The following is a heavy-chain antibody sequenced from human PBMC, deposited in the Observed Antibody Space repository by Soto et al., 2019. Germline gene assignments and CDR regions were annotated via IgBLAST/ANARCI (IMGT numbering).Heavy chain of an antibody. CDR1: GGSISSSSYY. Sequence: QLQLQESGPGLVKPSETLSLTCTVSGGSISSSSYYWGWIRQPPGKGLEWIGSIYYSGSTYYNPSLKSRVTISVDTSKNQFSLKLSSVTAADTAVYYCARHGTPRGYGSGPRWDYWGQGTLVTVSS. CDR3: ARHGTPRGYGSGPRWDY. CDR2: IYYSGST. J-gene: IGHJ4*02. V-gene: IGHV4-39*01. D-gene: IGHD3-10*01.